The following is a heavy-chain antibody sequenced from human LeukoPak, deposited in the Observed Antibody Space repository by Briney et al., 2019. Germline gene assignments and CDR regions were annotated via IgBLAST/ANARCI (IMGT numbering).Heavy chain of an antibody. CDR2: INHSGST. J-gene: IGHJ4*02. CDR1: GGSFSGYY. V-gene: IGHV4-34*01. CDR3: ARVRPISGSSYFDY. Sequence: SETLSLTCAVYGGSFSGYYWSWIRQPPGKGLEWMGEINHSGSTNYNTSLKSRVNISVDTSKNQLSMKLSSETAADTAVYYCARVRPISGSSYFDYWGQGTLVTVSS. D-gene: IGHD1-26*01.